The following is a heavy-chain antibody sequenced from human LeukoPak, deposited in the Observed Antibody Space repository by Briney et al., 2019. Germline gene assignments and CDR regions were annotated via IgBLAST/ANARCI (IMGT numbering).Heavy chain of an antibody. CDR1: GFTFSGSA. Sequence: GGSLRLSCAASGFTFSGSAMRWVRQASGKGLEWVGRIRSKANSYATAYAASVKGRFTISRDDSYLQMNSLKTEDTAVYYCTSERYDFWSGYPNDYWGQGTLVTASS. J-gene: IGHJ4*02. CDR3: TSERYDFWSGYPNDY. D-gene: IGHD3-3*01. CDR2: IRSKANSYAT. V-gene: IGHV3-73*01.